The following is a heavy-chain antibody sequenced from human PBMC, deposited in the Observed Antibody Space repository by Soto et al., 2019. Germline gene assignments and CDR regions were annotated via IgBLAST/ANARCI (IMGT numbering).Heavy chain of an antibody. CDR2: TFFRSRWYN. CDR3: ARDELHYKTPFDS. D-gene: IGHD3-10*01. V-gene: IGHV6-1*01. CDR1: GDSVSSNTAA. J-gene: IGHJ4*02. Sequence: PSQTLSLTCAISGDSVSSNTAAWNWIRQSPSRGLEWLGRTFFRSRWYNDYAVSVRSRITITPDTSKNQFSLHLNSVTPEDTAVYYCARDELHYKTPFDSWGQGTLVTVSS.